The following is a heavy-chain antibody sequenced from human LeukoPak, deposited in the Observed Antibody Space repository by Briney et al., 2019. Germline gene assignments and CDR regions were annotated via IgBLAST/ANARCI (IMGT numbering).Heavy chain of an antibody. V-gene: IGHV1-2*02. D-gene: IGHD5-18*01. CDR3: ARDDSFQFDS. CDR1: GYTFTAYY. J-gene: IGHJ4*02. Sequence: APVKVSCKTFGYTFTAYYMHWVRQAPGQGLEWMGWINPNTGATNYAQKFQGRVTMTRATSISTAYVELSRLTSDDTAVYYCARDDSFQFDSWGQGTLVTVSS. CDR2: INPNTGAT.